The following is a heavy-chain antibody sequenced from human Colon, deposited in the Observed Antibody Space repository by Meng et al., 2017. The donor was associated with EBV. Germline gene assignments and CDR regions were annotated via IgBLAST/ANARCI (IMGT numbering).Heavy chain of an antibody. CDR1: CGSVCSGRYY. V-gene: IGHV4-31*03. CDR3: LRGSGGSV. CDR2: IYYSGST. J-gene: IGHJ1*01. Sequence: GHALVKPSQTLSLTCTVSCGSVCSGRYYWTWIRQHPGKGLEWFGHIYYSGSTFYNPSLKRRVIISIDTSKNQFSLNLRSVTAADTAVYHCLRGSGGSVWGQGTLVTVSS. D-gene: IGHD3-10*01.